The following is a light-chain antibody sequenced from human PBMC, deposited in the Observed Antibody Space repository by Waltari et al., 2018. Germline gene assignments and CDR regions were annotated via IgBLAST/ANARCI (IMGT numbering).Light chain of an antibody. V-gene: IGKV4-1*01. CDR3: QQYYSIPFA. J-gene: IGKJ3*01. CDR2: WAS. Sequence: DIVMTQSPDSLAVSLGERATINCKSSQSVLYNSDNKNYLAWYQQKPGHPPKLLIYWASTREAGVPDRFSVSGSGSDFALTIGSLQAEDVALYCCQQYYSIPFAFGPGTKLDIK. CDR1: QSVLYNSDNKNY.